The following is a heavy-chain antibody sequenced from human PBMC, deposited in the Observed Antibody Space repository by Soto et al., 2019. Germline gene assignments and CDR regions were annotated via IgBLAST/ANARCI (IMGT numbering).Heavy chain of an antibody. Sequence: GGSLRLSCAASGFTFSSYGMHWVRQAPGKGLEWVAVIWYDGSNKYYADSVKGRFTISRDNSKNTLYLQMNSLRAEDTAVYYCARDYKQQLYFDYWGQGTLVTVSS. CDR1: GFTFSSYG. D-gene: IGHD6-13*01. CDR3: ARDYKQQLYFDY. J-gene: IGHJ4*02. V-gene: IGHV3-33*01. CDR2: IWYDGSNK.